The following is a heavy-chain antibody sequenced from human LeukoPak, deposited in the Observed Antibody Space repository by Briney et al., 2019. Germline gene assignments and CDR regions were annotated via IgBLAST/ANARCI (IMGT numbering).Heavy chain of an antibody. J-gene: IGHJ5*02. CDR2: IYYSGST. CDR3: ARADQGDYVWFDP. D-gene: IGHD4-17*01. Sequence: SETLSLTCTVSGGSISSGGYYWSWIRQHPGKGLEWIGYIYYSGSTYYNPSLKSRVTISVDTSKNQFSLQLNSVTPEDTAVYYCARADQGDYVWFDPWGQGTLVTVSS. V-gene: IGHV4-31*03. CDR1: GGSISSGGYY.